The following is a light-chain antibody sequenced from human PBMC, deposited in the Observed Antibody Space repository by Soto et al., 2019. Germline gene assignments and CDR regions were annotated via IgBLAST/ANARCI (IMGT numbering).Light chain of an antibody. CDR3: QQGHNWPLT. V-gene: IGKV3-15*01. J-gene: IGKJ2*01. CDR2: SAS. Sequence: EIAMTQSPATLSVSPGERATLSCRASQSISTELAWYQQIPGQPPRLLIYSASTRATGVPARFTGSGSGSEFPLTTSGLQSEDFAIYYCQQGHNWPLTFGQGTRLEI. CDR1: QSISTE.